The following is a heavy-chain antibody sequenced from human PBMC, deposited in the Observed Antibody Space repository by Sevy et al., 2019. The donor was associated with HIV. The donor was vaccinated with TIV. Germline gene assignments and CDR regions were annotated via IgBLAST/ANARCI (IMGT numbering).Heavy chain of an antibody. J-gene: IGHJ4*02. V-gene: IGHV3-30*18. Sequence: GGSLRLSCAASGFSFSGYAIHWVRQAPGKGLEWVAVISFDGSNKYYADSVKGRFTISRDNSKNTLFLQMNSLRAEDTAVYYSAKEGAYSYTTYFDYWGPGTVVTVSS. CDR3: AKEGAYSYTTYFDY. CDR2: ISFDGSNK. CDR1: GFSFSGYA. D-gene: IGHD1-26*01.